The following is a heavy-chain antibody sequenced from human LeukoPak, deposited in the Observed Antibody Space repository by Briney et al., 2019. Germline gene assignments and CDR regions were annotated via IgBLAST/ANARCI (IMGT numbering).Heavy chain of an antibody. V-gene: IGHV3-66*01. J-gene: IGHJ4*01. CDR3: AFGRYPFDY. D-gene: IGHD3-16*02. Sequence: GGSLRLSCAASGFTLSDYYMSWVRQAPGKGLEWVSLIHSGGTIYYTDSVKGRFTISRDNSENTLYLQMNSLTIEDTAVYYCAFGRYPFDYWGHGTLVTVSS. CDR1: GFTLSDYY. CDR2: IHSGGTI.